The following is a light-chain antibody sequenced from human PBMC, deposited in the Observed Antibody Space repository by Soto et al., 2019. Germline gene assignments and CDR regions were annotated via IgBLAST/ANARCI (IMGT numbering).Light chain of an antibody. J-gene: IGLJ3*02. Sequence: QSVLTQPPSASGTPGQRVTISCSGSSSNIGSNTVNWYQQLPGTAPKLLIYSNNQRPSWVPDRFSGSKSGTSASLAISGLQSEDEADYYCAAWDDSLNANWVFGGGTKLTVL. V-gene: IGLV1-44*01. CDR3: AAWDDSLNANWV. CDR1: SSNIGSNT. CDR2: SNN.